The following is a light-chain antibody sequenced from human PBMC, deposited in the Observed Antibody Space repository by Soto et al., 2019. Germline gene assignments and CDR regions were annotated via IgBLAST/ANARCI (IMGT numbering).Light chain of an antibody. V-gene: IGKV3-20*01. CDR3: QHYVSSPSRLT. Sequence: EIVLTQSPGTLSLSPGERATLSCRASQSVSSSYLAWYQQKHGQAPRLFIYNASSRATGIPDRFSGGGSGTDFTLTISRREPEDFAVYYCQHYVSSPSRLTFGGGTKVEIK. CDR2: NAS. J-gene: IGKJ4*01. CDR1: QSVSSSY.